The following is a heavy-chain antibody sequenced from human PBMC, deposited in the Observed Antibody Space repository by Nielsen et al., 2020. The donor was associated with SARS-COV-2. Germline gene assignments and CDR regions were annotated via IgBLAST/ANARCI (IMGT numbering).Heavy chain of an antibody. CDR1: GYTFTGYY. J-gene: IGHJ4*02. V-gene: IGHV1-46*01. D-gene: IGHD3-3*01. CDR2: INPSGGSA. Sequence: ASVKVSCKASGYTFTGYYMHWVRQAPGQGLEWMGLINPSGGSASYAQKFQGRVTMTTDTSTSTAYMELRSLRSDDTAVYYCARTSRDITIFGVVIRLGYWGQGTLVTVSS. CDR3: ARTSRDITIFGVVIRLGY.